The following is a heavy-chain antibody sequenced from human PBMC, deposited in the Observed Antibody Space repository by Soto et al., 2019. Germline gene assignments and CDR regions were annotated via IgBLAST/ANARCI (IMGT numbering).Heavy chain of an antibody. CDR2: ISSSSSTI. CDR3: ESELAALNWFDP. D-gene: IGHD1-1*01. CDR1: GFTFSSYS. J-gene: IGHJ5*02. Sequence: EVQLVESGGGLVQPGGSLRLSCAASGFTFSSYSMNWVRQAPGKGLAWVSYISSSSSTIYYADSVKGRFTLSRDHAKISLYLPLNSMRDEDTAVYDCESELAALNWFDPWRQGSLVTVSS. V-gene: IGHV3-48*02.